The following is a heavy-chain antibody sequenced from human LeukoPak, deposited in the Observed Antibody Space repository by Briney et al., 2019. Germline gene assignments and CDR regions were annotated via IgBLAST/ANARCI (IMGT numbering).Heavy chain of an antibody. CDR2: INPNSGNT. J-gene: IGHJ6*03. D-gene: IGHD3-22*01. Sequence: ASVKVSCKASGYTFTSYDINWVRQATGQGLEWMGWINPNSGNTGYAQKFQGRVTMTRNTSISTAYMELSSLRSEDTAVYYCARGPNYYDSSGYYGSRYYYYYMDVWGKGTTVTVSS. CDR3: ARGPNYYDSSGYYGSRYYYYYMDV. CDR1: GYTFTSYD. V-gene: IGHV1-8*01.